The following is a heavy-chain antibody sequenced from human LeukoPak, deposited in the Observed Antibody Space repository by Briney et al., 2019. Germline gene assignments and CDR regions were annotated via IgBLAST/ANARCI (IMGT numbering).Heavy chain of an antibody. D-gene: IGHD5-24*01. V-gene: IGHV4-39*07. CDR1: GGSISSSSYY. Sequence: PSETLSLTCTVSGGSISSSSYYWGWIRQLPGKGLEWIGEINHSGSTNYNPSLKSRVIISVDTSKNQFSLNLSSATAADTAVYYWARGVGSIPMATLRNDYWGQGTLVTVSS. CDR2: INHSGST. J-gene: IGHJ4*02. CDR3: ARGVGSIPMATLRNDY.